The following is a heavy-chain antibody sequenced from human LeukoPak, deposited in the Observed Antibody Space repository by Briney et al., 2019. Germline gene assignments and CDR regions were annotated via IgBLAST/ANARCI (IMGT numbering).Heavy chain of an antibody. CDR1: GYTFTGYY. Sequence: SLKVSCKASGYTFTGYYIHWVRQAPGQGLEWMGGIIPIFGTANYAQKFQGRVTITTDEYTSTAYMELSSLRSEDTAVYYCASSRPDVYCSSTSCSFVYWGQGTLVTVSS. V-gene: IGHV1-69*05. CDR3: ASSRPDVYCSSTSCSFVY. D-gene: IGHD2-2*01. CDR2: IIPIFGTA. J-gene: IGHJ4*02.